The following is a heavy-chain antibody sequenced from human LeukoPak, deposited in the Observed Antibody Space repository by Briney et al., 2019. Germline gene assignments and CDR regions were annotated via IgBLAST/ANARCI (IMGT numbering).Heavy chain of an antibody. V-gene: IGHV3-74*01. Sequence: PGGSLRLSCVASGFTFSSYWMHWVRQAPGKGLVWVSRINSNGGTTTYADSVNGRFTISRDNAKNMVYLQMNSLRAEDTAVYYCARLVVPAAMGYGMDVWGQGTTVTVSS. J-gene: IGHJ6*02. CDR3: ARLVVPAAMGYGMDV. CDR2: INSNGGTT. CDR1: GFTFSSYW. D-gene: IGHD2-2*01.